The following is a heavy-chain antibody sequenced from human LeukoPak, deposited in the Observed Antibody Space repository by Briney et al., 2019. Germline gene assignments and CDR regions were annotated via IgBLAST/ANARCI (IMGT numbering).Heavy chain of an antibody. Sequence: GASVKVSCKASGYTFTGYYMHWVRQAPGQGLEWMGWINPNSGGTNYAQKFQGRVTMTRDTSISTAYMELSRLRSDDTAVYYCARRGPYYYDSSGSPFDYWGQGTLVTVSS. D-gene: IGHD3-22*01. CDR2: INPNSGGT. CDR1: GYTFTGYY. V-gene: IGHV1-2*02. J-gene: IGHJ4*02. CDR3: ARRGPYYYDSSGSPFDY.